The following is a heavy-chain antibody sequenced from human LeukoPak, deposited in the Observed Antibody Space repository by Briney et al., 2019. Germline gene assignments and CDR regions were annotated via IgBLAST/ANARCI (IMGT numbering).Heavy chain of an antibody. CDR1: GGSISSYY. Sequence: PSETLSLTCTVSGGSISSYYWSWIRQPPGKGLEWIGEINHSGSTNYNPSLKSRVTISVDTSKNQFSLKLSSVTAADTAVYYCARGLTGYYENYWGQGTLVTVSS. CDR3: ARGLTGYYENY. V-gene: IGHV4-34*01. D-gene: IGHD3-9*01. J-gene: IGHJ4*02. CDR2: INHSGST.